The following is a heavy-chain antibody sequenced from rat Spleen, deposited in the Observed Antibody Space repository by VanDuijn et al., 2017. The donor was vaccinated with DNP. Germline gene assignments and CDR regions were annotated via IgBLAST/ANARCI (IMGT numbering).Heavy chain of an antibody. J-gene: IGHJ2*01. CDR2: ISYSGYT. Sequence: EVQLQESGPGLVKPSQSLSLTCSVTGYSITSNYWGWVRKFPGNKMEWMGYISYSGYTSYNPSLKSRISITRDTSKNQFFLHLNSVTTEDTGTYYCARWSRYFDYWGQGVMVTVSS. CDR3: ARWSRYFDY. V-gene: IGHV3-1*01. CDR1: GYSITSNY.